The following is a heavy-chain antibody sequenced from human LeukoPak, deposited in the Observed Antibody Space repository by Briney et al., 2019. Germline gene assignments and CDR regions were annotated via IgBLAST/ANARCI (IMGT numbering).Heavy chain of an antibody. Sequence: GASVKVSCKASGYTFTDYYMHWVRQAPGKGLEWMGRVDPEGGETIYAEKFQGRVTITADTSTDTAYMELSSLRSEDTAVYYCATESGSYAFDIWGQGTMVTVSS. J-gene: IGHJ3*02. CDR3: ATESGSYAFDI. D-gene: IGHD1-26*01. CDR1: GYTFTDYY. V-gene: IGHV1-69-2*01. CDR2: VDPEGGET.